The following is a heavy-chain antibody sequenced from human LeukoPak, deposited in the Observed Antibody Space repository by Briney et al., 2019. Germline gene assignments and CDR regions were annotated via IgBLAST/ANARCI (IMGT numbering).Heavy chain of an antibody. CDR2: IYYSGST. Sequence: SEILSLTCTVSGGSISSGGYYWSWIRQHPEKGLEWIGYIYYSGSTYYNPSLKSRVTISVDTSKNQFSLKLSSVTAADTVVYYCARDEGLNWFDPWGQGTLVTVSS. D-gene: IGHD3/OR15-3a*01. V-gene: IGHV4-31*03. CDR1: GGSISSGGYY. J-gene: IGHJ5*02. CDR3: ARDEGLNWFDP.